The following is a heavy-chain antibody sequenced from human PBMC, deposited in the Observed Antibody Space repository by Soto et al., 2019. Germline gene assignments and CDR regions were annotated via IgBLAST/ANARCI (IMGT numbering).Heavy chain of an antibody. CDR3: ARDGTHCSGSSCYYFDY. Sequence: PGGSLRLSCAASEFTFSGRSVHWVRQAPGKGLEWVSCIDNISSYTTYADSVKGRFTISRDNAKNTLYLQMNSLRAEDTAVYYCARDGTHCSGSSCYYFDYWGQGTLVTVSS. V-gene: IGHV3-21*06. CDR2: IDNISSYT. CDR1: EFTFSGRS. J-gene: IGHJ4*02. D-gene: IGHD2-15*01.